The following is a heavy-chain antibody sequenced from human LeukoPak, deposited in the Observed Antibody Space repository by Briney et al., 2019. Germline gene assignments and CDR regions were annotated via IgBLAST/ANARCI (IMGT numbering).Heavy chain of an antibody. D-gene: IGHD3-22*01. CDR2: FYSGGRT. J-gene: IGHJ3*02. CDR1: GFTFSSYA. Sequence: GGSLRFSCAASGFTFSSYAMSWVRQAPGKGLEWVSVFYSGGRTYYADSVKGRFTISRDNSKNTLYLQINSLRAEDTAVYFCVRYYDSSGYTQGAFDIWGQGTMVTVSS. CDR3: VRYYDSSGYTQGAFDI. V-gene: IGHV3-66*02.